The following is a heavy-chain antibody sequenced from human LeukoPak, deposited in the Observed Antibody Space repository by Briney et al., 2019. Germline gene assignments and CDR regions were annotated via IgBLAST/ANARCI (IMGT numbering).Heavy chain of an antibody. Sequence: SETLSLTCAVYGGSFSGDYWSWIRQPPGKGLEWIGEINHSGSTNYNPSLKSRVTISVDTSKNQFSLKLSSVTAADTAVYYCARLRRYYYDSSGYYPIKTYYYYGMDVWGQGTTVTVSS. D-gene: IGHD3-22*01. V-gene: IGHV4-34*01. CDR2: INHSGST. J-gene: IGHJ6*02. CDR1: GGSFSGDY. CDR3: ARLRRYYYDSSGYYPIKTYYYYGMDV.